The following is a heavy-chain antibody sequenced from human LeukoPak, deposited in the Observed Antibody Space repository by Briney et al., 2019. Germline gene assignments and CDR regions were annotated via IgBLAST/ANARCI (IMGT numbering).Heavy chain of an antibody. CDR3: AREFLSSGSAFDY. CDR2: IRYDGSNK. D-gene: IGHD3-22*01. CDR1: GFTFSSYG. J-gene: IGHJ4*02. V-gene: IGHV3-30*02. Sequence: GGSLRLSCAASGFTFSSYGMHWVRQAPGKGLEWVAFIRYDGSNKYYADSVKGRFTISRDNSKNTLYLQMNSLRAEDTAVYYCAREFLSSGSAFDYWGQGTLVTVSS.